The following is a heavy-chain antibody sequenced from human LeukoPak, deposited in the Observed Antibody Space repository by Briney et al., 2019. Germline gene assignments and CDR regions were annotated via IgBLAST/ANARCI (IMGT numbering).Heavy chain of an antibody. CDR2: THKDGSEK. D-gene: IGHD3-10*01. CDR3: VRGSSGTVVRGVAWAWFDP. CDR1: GFTFSNYW. Sequence: TGGPLRLPCVASGFTFSNYWMTWLRQAPGKGLEGVANTHKDGSEKYYVDSVKGRFTISRDNAENSLYLQMNSLRDEDTAVYYCVRGSSGTVVRGVAWAWFDPWGQGTLVTVSS. V-gene: IGHV3-7*05. J-gene: IGHJ5*02.